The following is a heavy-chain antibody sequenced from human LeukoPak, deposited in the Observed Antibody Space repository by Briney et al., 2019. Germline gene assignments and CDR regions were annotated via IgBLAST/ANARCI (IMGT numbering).Heavy chain of an antibody. CDR3: ARVRDFWSGYYFGGYDP. J-gene: IGHJ5*02. V-gene: IGHV1-46*01. D-gene: IGHD3-3*01. CDR1: GYTLTSYY. Sequence: ASVKVSCKASGYTLTSYYMHWVRQAPGQGLEWMGIINPSGGSTSYAQKFQGRVTMTRDTSTSTVYMELSSLRSEDTAVYYCARVRDFWSGYYFGGYDPWGQGTLVTVSS. CDR2: INPSGGST.